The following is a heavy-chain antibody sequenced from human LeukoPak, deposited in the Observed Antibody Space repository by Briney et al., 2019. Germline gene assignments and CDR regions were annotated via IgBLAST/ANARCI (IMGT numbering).Heavy chain of an antibody. Sequence: QPGGSLRLSCAASGFTFSSYEMNWVRQAPGKGLEWVSYISSSGSTIYYADSVKGRFTISRDNAKNSLYLQMNSLRAEDTALYYCARDGFDGSGSYLFDYWGQGTLVTVSS. J-gene: IGHJ4*02. CDR3: ARDGFDGSGSYLFDY. CDR1: GFTFSSYE. V-gene: IGHV3-48*03. CDR2: ISSSGSTI. D-gene: IGHD3-10*01.